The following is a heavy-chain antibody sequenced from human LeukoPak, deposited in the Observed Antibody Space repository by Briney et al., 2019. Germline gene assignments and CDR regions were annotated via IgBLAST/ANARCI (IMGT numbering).Heavy chain of an antibody. D-gene: IGHD3-22*01. CDR3: ARDPYDSSGYYYGY. J-gene: IGHJ4*02. CDR2: ISSSSSYI. CDR1: GFTFSSYS. V-gene: IGHV3-21*01. Sequence: GGSLRLSCAASGFTFSSYSMNWVRQAPGKGLEWVSSISSSSSYIYYADSVKGRFAISRDNAKNSLYLQMNSLRAEDTAVYYCARDPYDSSGYYYGYWGQGTLVTVSS.